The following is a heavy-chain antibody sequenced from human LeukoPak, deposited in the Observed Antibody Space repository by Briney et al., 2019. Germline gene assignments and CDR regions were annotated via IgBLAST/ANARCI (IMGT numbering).Heavy chain of an antibody. V-gene: IGHV3-30*04. D-gene: IGHD2-2*01. CDR2: ISYDENNK. J-gene: IGHJ4*02. CDR3: ARGYCTSTSYFNDY. Sequence: PGRSLRLSCATSGFTFSSYAVHWVRQAPGKGLQWVAAISYDENNKYYADSVKGRFTISRDNSKNTLYLQMNSLRAEDTAVYYCARGYCTSTSYFNDYWGQGTLVTVSS. CDR1: GFTFSSYA.